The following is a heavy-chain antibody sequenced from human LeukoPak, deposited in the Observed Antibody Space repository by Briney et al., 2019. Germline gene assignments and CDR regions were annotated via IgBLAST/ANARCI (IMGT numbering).Heavy chain of an antibody. CDR3: ASAYGGYGRSVWFDP. D-gene: IGHD5-12*01. V-gene: IGHV4-4*02. Sequence: TTSETLSLTCAVSGGSISSSNWWSWVRQPPGKGLEWIGEIYHSGSTNYNPSLKSRVTISVDKSKNQFSLKLSSVTAADTAVYYCASAYGGYGRSVWFDPWGQGTLVTVSS. J-gene: IGHJ5*02. CDR1: GGSISSSNW. CDR2: IYHSGST.